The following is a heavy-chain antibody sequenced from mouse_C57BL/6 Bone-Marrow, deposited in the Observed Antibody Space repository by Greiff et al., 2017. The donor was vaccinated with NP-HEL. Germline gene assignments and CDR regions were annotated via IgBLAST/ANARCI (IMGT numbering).Heavy chain of an antibody. J-gene: IGHJ1*03. CDR3: ARGIHWYFDV. V-gene: IGHV1-7*01. CDR1: GYTFTSYW. Sequence: QVQLKQSGAELAKPGASVKLSCKASGYTFTSYWMHWVKQRPGQGLEWIGYINPSSGYTKYNQKFKVKATLTVDKSSSTAYMQLSSLTSEDSAVYYCARGIHWYFDVWGTGTTVTVSS. CDR2: INPSSGYT.